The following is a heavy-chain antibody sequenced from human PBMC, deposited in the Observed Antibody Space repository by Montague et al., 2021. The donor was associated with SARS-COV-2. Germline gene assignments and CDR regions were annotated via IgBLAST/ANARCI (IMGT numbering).Heavy chain of an antibody. J-gene: IGHJ6*01. CDR2: LFFRENT. CDR3: ARRLNYDILTGGALQYYYGMDV. D-gene: IGHD3-9*01. V-gene: IGHV4-39*01. Sequence: WIGCLFFRENTYYNPSLKSRVTISVDTSKNHFSLKLSSVTAADTAVYYCARRLNYDILTGGALQYYYGMDVWGQGTTVTVSS.